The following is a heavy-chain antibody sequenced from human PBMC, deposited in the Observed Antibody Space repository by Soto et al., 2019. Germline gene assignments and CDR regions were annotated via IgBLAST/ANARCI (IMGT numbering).Heavy chain of an antibody. Sequence: QVQLVESGGGVVQPGRSLRLSCAASGFTFSSYGMHWVRQAPGKGLEWVAVIWYDGGNKYYADSVKGRFTISRDNSKNTLYLQMNSLRAEDTAVYYCATDLYDSGSYYPLDYWGQGTLVTVSS. J-gene: IGHJ4*02. CDR2: IWYDGGNK. V-gene: IGHV3-33*01. D-gene: IGHD3-10*01. CDR3: ATDLYDSGSYYPLDY. CDR1: GFTFSSYG.